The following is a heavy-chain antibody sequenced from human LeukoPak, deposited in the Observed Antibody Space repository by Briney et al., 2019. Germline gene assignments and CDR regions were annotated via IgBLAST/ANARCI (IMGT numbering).Heavy chain of an antibody. V-gene: IGHV3-33*01. D-gene: IGHD4-17*01. Sequence: GGSLRLCCAASGFSFSSYGMHWVRQAPGKGLEWVAVIWYDGSNKYYADSVKGRFTISRDNSKNTLYLQMNSLRAEDTAVYYCARGAGTVTDYWGQGTLVTVSS. CDR1: GFSFSSYG. CDR3: ARGAGTVTDY. CDR2: IWYDGSNK. J-gene: IGHJ4*02.